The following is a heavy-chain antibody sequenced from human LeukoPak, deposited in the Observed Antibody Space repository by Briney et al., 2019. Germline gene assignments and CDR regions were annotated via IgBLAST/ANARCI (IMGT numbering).Heavy chain of an antibody. J-gene: IGHJ4*02. V-gene: IGHV4-34*01. CDR3: AEYYDSSGYWTN. Sequence: PSETLSLTCAVYGGSFSGYYWSWIRQHPGKGLEWIGYIYYSGSTYYNPSLKSRVTISVDTSKNQFSLKLSSVTAADTAVYYCAEYYDSSGYWTNWGQGTLVTVSS. CDR2: IYYSGST. D-gene: IGHD3-22*01. CDR1: GGSFSGYY.